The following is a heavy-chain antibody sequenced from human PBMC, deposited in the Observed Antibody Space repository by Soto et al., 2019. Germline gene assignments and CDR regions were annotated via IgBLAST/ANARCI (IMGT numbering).Heavy chain of an antibody. Sequence: QVQLVQSGAEMKRPGASVILSCKASGYIFTTYSIHWVRQTAGQGLEWMAKVDPRDGSTGYAQKFRGRVSMAWDPSTGPASMEVSSLTSDDTATYYCARVRSSGREFDFWGQG. D-gene: IGHD6-25*01. J-gene: IGHJ4*02. CDR1: GYIFTTYS. CDR2: VDPRDGST. CDR3: ARVRSSGREFDF. V-gene: IGHV1-46*01.